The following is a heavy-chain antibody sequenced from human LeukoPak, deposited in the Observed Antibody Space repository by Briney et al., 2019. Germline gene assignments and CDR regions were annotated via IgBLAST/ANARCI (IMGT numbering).Heavy chain of an antibody. Sequence: GGSLRLSCAASGFTFSSYWMSWVRQAPGKGLEWVANIKQDGSEKYYVDSVKGRFTNSRDNAKNSLYLQMNSLRAEDTAVYYCARELTSKPGIAAAGTSLSTSFDYWGQGTLVTVSS. D-gene: IGHD6-13*01. J-gene: IGHJ4*02. CDR2: IKQDGSEK. CDR3: ARELTSKPGIAAAGTSLSTSFDY. V-gene: IGHV3-7*01. CDR1: GFTFSSYW.